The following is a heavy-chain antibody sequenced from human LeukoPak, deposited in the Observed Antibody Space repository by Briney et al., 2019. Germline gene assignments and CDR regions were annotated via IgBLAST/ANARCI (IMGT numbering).Heavy chain of an antibody. J-gene: IGHJ4*02. V-gene: IGHV3-7*01. Sequence: GGSLRLSCAASGFTVSSNYMSWVRQAPGKGLEWVANIKQDGSEKYYVDSVKGRFTISRDNAKNSLYLQMNSLRAEDTAVYYCARDPLWFGELNYYWGQGTLVTVSS. CDR2: IKQDGSEK. CDR1: GFTVSSNY. CDR3: ARDPLWFGELNYY. D-gene: IGHD3-10*01.